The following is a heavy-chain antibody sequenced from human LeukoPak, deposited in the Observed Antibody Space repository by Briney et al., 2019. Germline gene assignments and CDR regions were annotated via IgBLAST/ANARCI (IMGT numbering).Heavy chain of an antibody. Sequence: GGSLRLSCAASGFTFSSYEMNWVRQAPGKGLEWVSYISSSGSTIYYADSVKGRFTISRDNAKNSLYLQMNSLRAEDTAVYYCARGYCISTSCYAFDYWGQGTLVTVSS. V-gene: IGHV3-48*03. J-gene: IGHJ4*02. CDR1: GFTFSSYE. CDR2: ISSSGSTI. CDR3: ARGYCISTSCYAFDY. D-gene: IGHD2-2*01.